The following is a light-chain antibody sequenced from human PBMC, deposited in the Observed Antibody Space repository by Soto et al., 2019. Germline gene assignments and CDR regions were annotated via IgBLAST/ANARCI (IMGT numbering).Light chain of an antibody. CDR3: AAWDDSLNAL. Sequence: QYVLTQPPSLSATPGQRVNISCSGTFSNIGDNAVNWYQQLPGAAPKLLIYLNDQRPSGVPDRFSGSKSGTSAFLAISGLQSEDEADYYCAAWDDSLNALFGTGTKLTVL. J-gene: IGLJ1*01. CDR2: LND. CDR1: FSNIGDNA. V-gene: IGLV1-44*01.